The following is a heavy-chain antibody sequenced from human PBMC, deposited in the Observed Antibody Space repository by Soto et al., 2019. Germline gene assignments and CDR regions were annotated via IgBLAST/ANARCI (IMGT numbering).Heavy chain of an antibody. D-gene: IGHD2-2*01. CDR1: GGSFSGYY. CDR3: ARVRQYCSGTSCYLDP. CDR2: INHSGTT. Sequence: ASETLSLTCAVYGGSFSGYYWSWIRQPPGKGLEWIGAINHSGTTNYNPSLKSRVAISVDKSKNQFSLKLNPVTAADTAVYYCARVRQYCSGTSCYLDPWGQGTLVTVSS. V-gene: IGHV4-34*01. J-gene: IGHJ5*02.